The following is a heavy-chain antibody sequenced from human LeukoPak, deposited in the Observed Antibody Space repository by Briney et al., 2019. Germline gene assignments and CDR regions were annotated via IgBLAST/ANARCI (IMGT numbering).Heavy chain of an antibody. CDR1: GGSISSYY. D-gene: IGHD6-13*01. J-gene: IGHJ4*02. V-gene: IGHV4-34*01. Sequence: PSETLSLTCTVSGGSISSYYWSWIRQPPGKGLEWIGEINHSGSTNYNPSLKSRVTISVDTSKNQFSLKLSSVTAADTAVYYCARVRSFYFDYWGQGTPVTVSS. CDR3: ARVRSFYFDY. CDR2: INHSGST.